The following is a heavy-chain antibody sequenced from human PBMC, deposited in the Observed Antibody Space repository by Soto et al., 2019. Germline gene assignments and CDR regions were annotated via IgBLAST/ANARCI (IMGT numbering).Heavy chain of an antibody. V-gene: IGHV1-18*01. Sequence: GASVKVSCKASAYTFTNYDFNWVRQAPGQGLEWMGWISAYNGNTNYAQKLQGRVTMTTDTSTSTAYMELRSLRSDDTAVYYCARDQGYSSWFDPWGQGTLVTVSS. D-gene: IGHD2-15*01. CDR3: ARDQGYSSWFDP. CDR1: AYTFTNYD. CDR2: ISAYNGNT. J-gene: IGHJ5*02.